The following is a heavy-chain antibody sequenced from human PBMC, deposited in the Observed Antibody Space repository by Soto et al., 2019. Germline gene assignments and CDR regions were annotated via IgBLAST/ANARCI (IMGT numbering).Heavy chain of an antibody. CDR2: ISSSSSTI. V-gene: IGHV3-48*02. D-gene: IGHD6-13*01. CDR3: ARDRGRIAAAGWYYYGMDV. J-gene: IGHJ6*02. CDR1: GFTFSSYI. Sequence: GGSLRLSCAASGFTFSSYIMNWVRQSPGKGLEWVSYISSSSSTIYYADSVKGRFTISRDNAKNSLYLQMNSLRDEDTAVYYCARDRGRIAAAGWYYYGMDVWGQGTTVTVSS.